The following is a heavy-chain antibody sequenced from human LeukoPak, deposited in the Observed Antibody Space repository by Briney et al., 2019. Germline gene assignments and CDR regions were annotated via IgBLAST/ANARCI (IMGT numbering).Heavy chain of an antibody. J-gene: IGHJ4*02. D-gene: IGHD6-19*01. CDR3: ARGSGYSSGWYPF. CDR2: IYYSGST. CDR1: GGSISGYY. Sequence: SETLSLTCTVSGGSISGYYWSWIRQPPGKGLEWIGYIYYSGSTNYNPSLKSRVTISVDTSKNQFSLKLSSVTAADTAVYYCARGSGYSSGWYPFWGQGTLVTVSS. V-gene: IGHV4-59*01.